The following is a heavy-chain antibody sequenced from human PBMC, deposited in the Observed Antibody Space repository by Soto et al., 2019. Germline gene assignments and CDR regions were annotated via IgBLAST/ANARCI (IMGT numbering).Heavy chain of an antibody. V-gene: IGHV4-34*01. CDR3: AXTPMGQQLVYYYYGMDV. CDR1: GGSFSCYY. CDR2: INHSGST. D-gene: IGHD6-13*01. J-gene: IGHJ6*02. Sequence: PSETLSLTCAVYGGSFSCYYWSWIRQPPGKGLEWIGEINHSGSTNYNPSLKSRVTISVDTSKNQFSLKLSSVTAADTAVYYCAXTPMGQQLVYYYYGMDVWGQGTTVTVSS.